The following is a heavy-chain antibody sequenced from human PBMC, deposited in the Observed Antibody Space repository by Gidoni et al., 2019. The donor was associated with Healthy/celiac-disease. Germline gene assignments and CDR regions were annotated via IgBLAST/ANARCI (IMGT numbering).Heavy chain of an antibody. CDR2: ISSSSSYI. Sequence: EVQLVESGGGLVKPGGSLRLSCAASGFTFSSYSMNWVRQAPGKGLEWVSSISSSSSYIYYADSVKGRFTISRDNAKNSLYLQMNSLRAEDTAVYYCARRGYCSGGSCYSIDYWGQGTLVTVSS. D-gene: IGHD2-15*01. J-gene: IGHJ4*02. CDR1: GFTFSSYS. CDR3: ARRGYCSGGSCYSIDY. V-gene: IGHV3-21*01.